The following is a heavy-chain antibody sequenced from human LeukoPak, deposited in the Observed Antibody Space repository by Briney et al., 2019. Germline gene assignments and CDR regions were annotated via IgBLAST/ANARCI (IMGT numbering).Heavy chain of an antibody. J-gene: IGHJ4*02. CDR3: AKSSSWLYYFDY. Sequence: GGSLRLSCAASGFTFSSYSMNWVRQAPGKGLEWVSYISSSSSTIYYADSVKGRFTISRDNATNSLYLQMNSLRDEDTAVYYCAKSSSWLYYFDYWGQGTLVTVSS. D-gene: IGHD6-13*01. V-gene: IGHV3-48*02. CDR1: GFTFSSYS. CDR2: ISSSSSTI.